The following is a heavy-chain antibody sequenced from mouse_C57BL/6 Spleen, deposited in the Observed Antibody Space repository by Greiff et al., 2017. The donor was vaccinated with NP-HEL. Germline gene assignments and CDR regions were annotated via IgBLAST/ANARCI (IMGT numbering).Heavy chain of an antibody. Sequence: VQLQQSGPELVKPGASVKISCKASGYTFTDYYMNWVKQSHGKSLEWIGDINPNNGGTSYNQKFKGKATLTVDKSSSTAYMELRSLTSEDSAVYYCARVDGYSYFDYRGKGTTLTVAS. V-gene: IGHV1-26*01. D-gene: IGHD2-3*01. CDR2: INPNNGGT. J-gene: IGHJ2*01. CDR3: ARVDGYSYFDY. CDR1: GYTFTDYY.